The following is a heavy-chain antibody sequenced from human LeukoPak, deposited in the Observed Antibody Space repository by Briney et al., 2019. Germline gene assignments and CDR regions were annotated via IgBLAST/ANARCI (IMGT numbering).Heavy chain of an antibody. J-gene: IGHJ5*02. CDR2: IYYGGST. Sequence: PSETLSLTCTVSGGSISSYYWSRIRQPPGKGLEWIGYIYYGGSTNYNPSLKSRVTISVDTSKNQFSLKLSSVTAADTAVYYCARGYSYGYGNWFDPWGQGTLVTVSS. CDR3: ARGYSYGYGNWFDP. CDR1: GGSISSYY. D-gene: IGHD5-18*01. V-gene: IGHV4-59*01.